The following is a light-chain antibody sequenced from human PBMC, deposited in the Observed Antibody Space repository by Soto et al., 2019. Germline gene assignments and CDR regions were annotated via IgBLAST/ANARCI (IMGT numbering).Light chain of an antibody. CDR1: QSISSN. V-gene: IGKV3-20*01. CDR2: DAS. J-gene: IGKJ1*01. Sequence: EIVLTQSPAILSVSPGERATLSCRASQSISSNLAWYQQKPGQAPRLLIYDASNRATGIPDRFSGSGSGTDFTLTISRLEPEDFAVYYCQQYGSSPRTFGQGTKVDIK. CDR3: QQYGSSPRT.